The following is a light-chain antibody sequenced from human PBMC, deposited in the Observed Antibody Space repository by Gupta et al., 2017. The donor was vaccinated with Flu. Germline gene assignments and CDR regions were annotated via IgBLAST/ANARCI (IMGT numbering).Light chain of an antibody. J-gene: IGKJ4*01. CDR3: QQAHSFPFA. CDR1: QNIGSW. V-gene: IGKV1-12*01. Sequence: RVTITCRASQNIGSWVAWYQQKPGKAPNLLIYDVSRLQSGVPSRFSGSGSGTSFTLTISRLQPEDFASYFCQQAHSFPFAFGGGTKVEIK. CDR2: DVS.